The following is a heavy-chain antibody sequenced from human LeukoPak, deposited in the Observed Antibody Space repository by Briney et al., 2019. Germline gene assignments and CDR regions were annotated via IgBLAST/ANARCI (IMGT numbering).Heavy chain of an antibody. CDR1: GGTFSSYA. CDR2: IIPIFGTA. V-gene: IGHV1-69*01. J-gene: IGHJ6*02. D-gene: IGHD2-2*01. CDR3: ATRRRYCSSTSCPPYYYYGMDV. Sequence: ASVKVSCKASGGTFSSYAISWVRQAPGQGLEWMGGIIPIFGTANYVQKFQGRVTITADESTSTAYMELSSLRSEDTAVYYCATRRRYCSSTSCPPYYYYGMDVWGQGTTVTVSS.